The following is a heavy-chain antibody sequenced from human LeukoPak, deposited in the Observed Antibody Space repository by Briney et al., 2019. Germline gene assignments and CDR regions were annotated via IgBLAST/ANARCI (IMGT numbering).Heavy chain of an antibody. D-gene: IGHD6-13*01. CDR3: ASVAAAGTYFRH. Sequence: MTSETLSLTCTVSGGSISSGSYYWSWIRQPAGKGLEWIGRIYTSGSTNYNPSLKSRVTILVDTSKNQFSLKLSSVTAADTAVYYCASVAAAGTYFRHWGQGTLVTVSS. CDR1: GGSISSGSYY. J-gene: IGHJ1*01. CDR2: IYTSGST. V-gene: IGHV4-61*02.